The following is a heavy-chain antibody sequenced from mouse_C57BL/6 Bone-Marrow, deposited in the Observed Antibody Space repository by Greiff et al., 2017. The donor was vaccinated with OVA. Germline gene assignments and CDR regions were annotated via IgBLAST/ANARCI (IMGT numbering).Heavy chain of an antibody. D-gene: IGHD2-2*01. Sequence: QVQLQQPGAELVMPGASVKLSCKASGYTFTSYWMHWVKQRPGQGLEWIGEIDPSDSYTNSTQKFKGKSTLTVDKSSSIAYMQLSTLTSEDSAVYYCALSTMVTGRGLHYFDYWGQGTTLTVSS. V-gene: IGHV1-69*01. J-gene: IGHJ2*01. CDR3: ALSTMVTGRGLHYFDY. CDR1: GYTFTSYW. CDR2: IDPSDSYT.